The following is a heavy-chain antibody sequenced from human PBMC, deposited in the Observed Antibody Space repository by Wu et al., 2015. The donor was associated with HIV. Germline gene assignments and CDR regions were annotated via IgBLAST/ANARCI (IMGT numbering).Heavy chain of an antibody. V-gene: IGHV1-2*02. Sequence: LVQSETEVQKPGGLSQHLLQDFWIHLTGYYIHWVRQAPGQGLEWVGSINPITDVTKFARSFQGRVTLTRDTSTSTAHLALDSLRSDDTATYFCLIHEHTSDYYIDHWGQGTLVTVSS. CDR3: LIHEHTSDYYIDH. CDR1: IHLTGYY. CDR2: INPITDVT. D-gene: IGHD2-21*02. J-gene: IGHJ4*02.